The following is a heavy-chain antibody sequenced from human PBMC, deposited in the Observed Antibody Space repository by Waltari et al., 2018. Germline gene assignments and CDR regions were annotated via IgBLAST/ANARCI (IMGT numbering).Heavy chain of an antibody. CDR1: GFTFSSYG. CDR3: AKDRTVSKYYYYYYGMDV. J-gene: IGHJ6*02. CDR2: IRYDGSNK. V-gene: IGHV3-30*02. D-gene: IGHD4-17*01. Sequence: QVQLVESGGGVVQPGGSLRLSCAASGFTFSSYGMHWVRQAPGKGLEGGAFIRYDGSNKYYADSVKGRFTISRDNSKNTLYLQMNSLRAEDTAVYYCAKDRTVSKYYYYYYGMDVWGQGTTVTVSS.